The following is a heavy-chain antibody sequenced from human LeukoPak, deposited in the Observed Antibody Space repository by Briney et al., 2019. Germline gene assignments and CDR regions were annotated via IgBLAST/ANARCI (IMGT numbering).Heavy chain of an antibody. CDR2: ISNSGNTI. CDR3: ARDKIGGPTKLDS. Sequence: GGSLRLSCAASGFTFSSYSMNWVRQAPGKGLEWLSYISNSGNTIYYADSVKGRFTISRDNAKNSLYLQMNSLRAEDTAVYYCARDKIGGPTKLDSWGQGTLVTVSS. J-gene: IGHJ5*01. D-gene: IGHD3-16*01. V-gene: IGHV3-48*04. CDR1: GFTFSSYS.